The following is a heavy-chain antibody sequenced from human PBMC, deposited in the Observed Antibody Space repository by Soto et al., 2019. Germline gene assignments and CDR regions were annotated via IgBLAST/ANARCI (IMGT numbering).Heavy chain of an antibody. CDR2: IFSNDEK. J-gene: IGHJ4*02. Sequence: SGPTLVNPTQTLTLTCTVSGFSLSNARMGVSWIRQPPGKALEWLAHIFSNDEKSYSTSLKSRLTISKDTSKSQVVLTMTNMDPVDTATYYCAQIVFGDDWNDGPLWGQGTLVTVSS. CDR1: GFSLSNARMG. V-gene: IGHV2-26*01. D-gene: IGHD1-1*01. CDR3: AQIVFGDDWNDGPL.